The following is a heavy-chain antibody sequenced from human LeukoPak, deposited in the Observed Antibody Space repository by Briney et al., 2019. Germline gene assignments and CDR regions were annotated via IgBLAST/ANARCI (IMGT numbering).Heavy chain of an antibody. J-gene: IGHJ4*02. CDR1: GFTFSSYA. D-gene: IGHD3-22*01. CDR3: AKGGHGRREHSGYSRSASTD. V-gene: IGHV3-23*01. Sequence: GGSLRLSCAASGFTFSSYAMSWVRQAPGKGLEWVSAISGSGGSTYYADSVKGRFTISRDNSKKTLDLQMNSLRAEDTAVYYCAKGGHGRREHSGYSRSASTDWGQGTLVTVSS. CDR2: ISGSGGST.